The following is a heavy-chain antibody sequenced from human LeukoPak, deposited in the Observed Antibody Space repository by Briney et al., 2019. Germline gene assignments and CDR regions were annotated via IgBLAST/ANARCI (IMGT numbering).Heavy chain of an antibody. CDR3: AKNGVGATWGNYFDY. CDR1: GFTFSSYA. Sequence: GGSLRLSCAASGFTFSSYAMHWVRQAPGKGLVWVAVISYDGSNKYYADSVKGRFTISRDNSKNTLYLQMNSLRADDTAVYYCAKNGVGATWGNYFDYWGQGTLVTVSS. D-gene: IGHD1-26*01. CDR2: ISYDGSNK. V-gene: IGHV3-30*04. J-gene: IGHJ4*02.